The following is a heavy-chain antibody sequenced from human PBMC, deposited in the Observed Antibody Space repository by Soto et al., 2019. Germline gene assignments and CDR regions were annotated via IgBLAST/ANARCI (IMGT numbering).Heavy chain of an antibody. V-gene: IGHV4-34*01. CDR1: GGSFSGYY. Sequence: SETLSLTCAVYGGSFSGYYWSWIRQPPGKGLEWIGEINHSGSTNYNPSLKSRVTISVDTSKDQFSLKLSSVTAADTAVYYCARGALLYDFWSGYSNWFDPWGQGTLVTAPQ. J-gene: IGHJ5*02. D-gene: IGHD3-3*01. CDR3: ARGALLYDFWSGYSNWFDP. CDR2: INHSGST.